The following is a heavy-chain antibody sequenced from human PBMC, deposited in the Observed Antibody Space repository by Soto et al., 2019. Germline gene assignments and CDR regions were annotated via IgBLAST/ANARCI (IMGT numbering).Heavy chain of an antibody. D-gene: IGHD4-17*01. CDR2: IYYSGST. CDR1: GGSISSGGYY. CDR3: ARALRKRGERFLDY. J-gene: IGHJ4*02. V-gene: IGHV4-31*03. Sequence: KPSETLSLTCTVSGGSISSGGYYWSWIRQHPGKGPEWIGYIYYSGSTYYNPSLKSRVTISVDTSKNQFSLKLSSVTAADTAVYYCARALRKRGERFLDYWGQGTLVTVSS.